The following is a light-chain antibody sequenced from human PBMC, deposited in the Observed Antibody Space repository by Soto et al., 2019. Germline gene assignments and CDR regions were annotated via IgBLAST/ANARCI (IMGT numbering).Light chain of an antibody. CDR3: QQRSDWPSP. J-gene: IGKJ4*01. CDR2: DAS. CDR1: QSVSSY. V-gene: IGKV3-11*01. Sequence: EIVLTQSPATLSLSPGERATLSCRARQSVSSYLAWYQQKPGQAPRLLIYDASNRATGSPARFSVSGSGTDVTLPISSLEPDDFAVYYCQQRSDWPSPCGGGTKVQIK.